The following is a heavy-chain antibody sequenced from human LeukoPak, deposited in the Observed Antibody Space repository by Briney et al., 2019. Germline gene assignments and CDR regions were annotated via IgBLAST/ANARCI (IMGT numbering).Heavy chain of an antibody. V-gene: IGHV3-21*01. CDR3: AISLPQLDY. Sequence: GGSLRLSCAASGFTFSSYSMNWARQAPGKGLEWVSSISSSSSYIYCADSVKGRFTISRDNAKNSLYLQMNSLRAEDTAVYYCAISLPQLDYWGQGTLVTVSS. CDR1: GFTFSSYS. J-gene: IGHJ4*02. CDR2: ISSSSSYI.